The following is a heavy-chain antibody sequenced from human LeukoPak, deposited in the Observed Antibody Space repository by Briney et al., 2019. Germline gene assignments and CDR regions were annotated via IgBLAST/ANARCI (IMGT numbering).Heavy chain of an antibody. CDR1: GFTFSHYA. CDR2: LTDSGDAT. J-gene: IGHJ6*02. D-gene: IGHD2-21*01. Sequence: GGSLRLSCAVSGFTFSHYAMSWVRQAPGTGLEWVGSLTDSGDATYYADSVKGRFTISRDNSKNTLYLQMNSLRAEDTAVYYCAKEDGVNYYYYYGMDVWGQGTTVTVSS. V-gene: IGHV3-23*01. CDR3: AKEDGVNYYYYYGMDV.